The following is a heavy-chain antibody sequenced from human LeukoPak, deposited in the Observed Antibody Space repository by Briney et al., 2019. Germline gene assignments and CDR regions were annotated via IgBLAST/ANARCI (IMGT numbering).Heavy chain of an antibody. CDR3: ARYSNYGASGWYFDL. V-gene: IGHV1-46*01. Sequence: ASVKVSCKASGYTFTSYYMHWVRQAPGQGLEWMGIINPSGGSTSYAQKFQGRVTMTRDTSTSTVYMELSSLRSEDTAVYYCARYSNYGASGWYFDLWGRGTLVTVSS. CDR1: GYTFTSYY. CDR2: INPSGGST. J-gene: IGHJ2*01. D-gene: IGHD4-17*01.